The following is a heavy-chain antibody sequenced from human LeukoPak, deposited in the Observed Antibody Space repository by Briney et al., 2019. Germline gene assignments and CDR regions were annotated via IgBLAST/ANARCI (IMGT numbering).Heavy chain of an antibody. V-gene: IGHV1-69*02. CDR2: IIPILGIA. D-gene: IGHD3-3*01. CDR1: GGTFSSYT. J-gene: IGHJ4*02. CDR3: ARQYYDFWSGYPSYFDY. Sequence: SVKVSCKASGGTFSSYTISWVRQAPGQGLEWMGRIIPILGIANYAQKFQGRVTITADKSTSTAYMELSSLRSEDTAVYYCARQYYDFWSGYPSYFDYWGQETLVTVSS.